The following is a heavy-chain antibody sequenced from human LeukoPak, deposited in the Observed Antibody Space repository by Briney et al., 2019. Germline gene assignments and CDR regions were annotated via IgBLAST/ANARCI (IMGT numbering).Heavy chain of an antibody. CDR2: ISASGAST. CDR3: AKDLTMIPMDV. Sequence: GGSLRLSCAASGFTFSSYAMSWVRQAPGKGVEWVSAISASGASTYYTDSVKGRFTISRDNSKNTLYLQMNSLRAEDTAVYYCAKDLTMIPMDVWGKGTTVTVSS. CDR1: GFTFSSYA. J-gene: IGHJ6*03. V-gene: IGHV3-23*01. D-gene: IGHD3-22*01.